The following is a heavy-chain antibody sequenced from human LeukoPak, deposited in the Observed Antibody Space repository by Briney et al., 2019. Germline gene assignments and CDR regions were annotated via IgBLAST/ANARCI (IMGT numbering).Heavy chain of an antibody. J-gene: IGHJ4*02. CDR1: GFTFDDYA. D-gene: IGHD1-26*01. CDR3: VRESKYSGSYHEDY. CDR2: INSDGTTT. V-gene: IGHV3-74*01. Sequence: PGVSLRLSCAASGFTFDDYAMHWVRQAPGKGLEWVSRINSDGTTTTYADSVKGRFTVSRDNAKNTVYLQMNSLRAEDTAVYYCVRESKYSGSYHEDYWGQGTLVTVSS.